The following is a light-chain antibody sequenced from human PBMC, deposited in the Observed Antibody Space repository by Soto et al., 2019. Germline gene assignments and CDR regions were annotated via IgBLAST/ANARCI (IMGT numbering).Light chain of an antibody. CDR2: AAS. CDR3: QQYYSYPRT. Sequence: AIRMTQSPSSLSASTGDRVTITCRASQGISSYLAWYQQKPGKAPKLLIYAASTLQSGVPSRFSGSGSGTDFTLTISCLQSEDFATYYCQQYYSYPRTFGQGTKLESK. CDR1: QGISSY. J-gene: IGKJ2*01. V-gene: IGKV1-8*01.